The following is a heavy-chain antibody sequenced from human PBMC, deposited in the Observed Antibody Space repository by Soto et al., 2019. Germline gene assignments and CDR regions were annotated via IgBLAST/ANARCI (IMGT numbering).Heavy chain of an antibody. J-gene: IGHJ4*02. Sequence: GGSLRLSCAASGFTVRSNYISWVRQAPGKGLEWVLVIYSGGSTYYADSVKGRFTISRDNSKNTLYLQMNSLRAEDTAVYYCARSYDFWSGYYRYWGQGTLVTVSS. V-gene: IGHV3-53*01. CDR2: IYSGGST. D-gene: IGHD3-3*01. CDR1: GFTVRSNY. CDR3: ARSYDFWSGYYRY.